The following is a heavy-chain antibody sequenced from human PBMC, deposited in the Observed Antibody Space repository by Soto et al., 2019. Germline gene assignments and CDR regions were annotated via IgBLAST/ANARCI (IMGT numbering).Heavy chain of an antibody. CDR1: GGSFSGYY. D-gene: IGHD2-8*02. CDR3: ARDKITGLFDY. V-gene: IGHV4-34*01. J-gene: IGHJ4*02. Sequence: QVQLKQGGAGLLKPSETLSLTCAVYGGSFSGYYWTWIRQPPGTGLEWIGEINHSGRTNYNPSLKRRVTISVDTSKNQFSLKLNSVTAADTAVYYCARDKITGLFDYWGQGSLVNVSS. CDR2: INHSGRT.